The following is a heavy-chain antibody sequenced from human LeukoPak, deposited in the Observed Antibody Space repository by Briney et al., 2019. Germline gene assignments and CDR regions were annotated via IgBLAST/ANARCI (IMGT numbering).Heavy chain of an antibody. D-gene: IGHD5-12*01. CDR3: ASNGYSGYEPGDY. V-gene: IGHV3-21*01. J-gene: IGHJ4*02. Sequence: PGGSLRLSCAASGFTFSSYSMNWVRQAPGKGLEWVSFISSSSSYIYYADSVKGRFTISRDNAKNSLYLQMNSLRAEDTAVYYCASNGYSGYEPGDYWGQGTLVTVSS. CDR1: GFTFSSYS. CDR2: ISSSSSYI.